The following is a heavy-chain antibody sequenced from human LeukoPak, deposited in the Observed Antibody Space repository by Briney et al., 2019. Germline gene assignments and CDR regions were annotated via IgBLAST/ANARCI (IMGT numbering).Heavy chain of an antibody. CDR2: IYHSGST. CDR1: RGSFSGYY. CDR3: ARGGYCSGGSCYRSAFDI. D-gene: IGHD2-15*01. Sequence: PSETLSLTCAVYRGSFSGYYWSWIRQPPGKGLEWIGSIYHSGSTYYHPSLTSRVTISVDTSKNQFSLKLSSVTAADTAVYYCARGGYCSGGSCYRSAFDIWGQGTMVTVSS. V-gene: IGHV4-34*01. J-gene: IGHJ3*02.